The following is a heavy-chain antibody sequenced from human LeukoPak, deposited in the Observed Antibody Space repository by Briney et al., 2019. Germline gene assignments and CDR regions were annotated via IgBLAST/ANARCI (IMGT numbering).Heavy chain of an antibody. CDR1: GFTFSDYY. Sequence: KPGGSLRLSCAASGFTFSDYYISWIRQAPGKGLEWVSYISSSGSTIYYADSVKGRFTISRDNAKNSLYLQMNSLRAEDTAVYYCAREEYDSSGYYSLLYWGQGTLVTVSS. J-gene: IGHJ4*02. V-gene: IGHV3-11*04. D-gene: IGHD3-22*01. CDR3: AREEYDSSGYYSLLY. CDR2: ISSSGSTI.